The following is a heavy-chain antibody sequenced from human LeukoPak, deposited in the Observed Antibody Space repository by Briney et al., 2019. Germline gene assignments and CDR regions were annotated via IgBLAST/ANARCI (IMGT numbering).Heavy chain of an antibody. CDR2: IYTSGST. Sequence: SETLSLTCTVSGGSISSYYWSWIRQPAGKGLGWIGRIYTSGSTNYNPSLKSRVTMSVDTSKNQFSLKLSSVTAADTAVYYCARIISDDYVWGSYRSKEDAFDIWGQGTMVTVSS. V-gene: IGHV4-4*07. D-gene: IGHD3-16*02. J-gene: IGHJ3*02. CDR3: ARIISDDYVWGSYRSKEDAFDI. CDR1: GGSISSYY.